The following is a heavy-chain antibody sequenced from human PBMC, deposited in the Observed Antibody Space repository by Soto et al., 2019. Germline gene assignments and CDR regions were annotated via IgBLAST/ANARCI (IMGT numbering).Heavy chain of an antibody. J-gene: IGHJ4*02. V-gene: IGHV3-30-3*01. CDR2: ISYDGSNK. D-gene: IGHD3-9*01. CDR3: ARGFGNLRFFDWPLNNFDS. CDR1: GFTFSSYA. Sequence: GGSVRLSCAASGFTFSSYAMHWVRQAPGKGQEWVAVISYDGSNKYYADSVKGRFTISRDNSKNTLYLQMNSLRAEDTAVYYCARGFGNLRFFDWPLNNFDSWGQGTPVSLSS.